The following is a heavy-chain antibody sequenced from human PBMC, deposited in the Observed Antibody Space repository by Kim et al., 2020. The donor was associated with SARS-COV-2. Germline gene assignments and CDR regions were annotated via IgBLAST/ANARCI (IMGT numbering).Heavy chain of an antibody. CDR1: GGSISSYY. CDR3: ARKRRDTAMGGGAFDI. CDR2: IYYSGST. D-gene: IGHD5-18*01. J-gene: IGHJ3*02. V-gene: IGHV4-59*01. Sequence: SETLSLTCTVSGGSISSYYWSWIRQPPGKGLEWIGYIYYSGSTNYNPSLKSRVTISVDTSKNQFSLKLSSVTAADTAVYYCARKRRDTAMGGGAFDIWGQGTMVTVSS.